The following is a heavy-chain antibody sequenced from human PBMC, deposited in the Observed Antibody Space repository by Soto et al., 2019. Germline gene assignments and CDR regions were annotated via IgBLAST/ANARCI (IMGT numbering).Heavy chain of an antibody. J-gene: IGHJ4*02. Sequence: GGSLRLSCAASGFTFSSYWMSWVRQAPGKGLEWVANIKQDGSEKYYVDSVKGRFTISRDNAKNSLYLQMNSLRAEDTAVYYCACQGFLEWLSLGYFDYWGQGTMVTVSS. V-gene: IGHV3-7*01. D-gene: IGHD3-3*01. CDR1: GFTFSSYW. CDR2: IKQDGSEK. CDR3: ACQGFLEWLSLGYFDY.